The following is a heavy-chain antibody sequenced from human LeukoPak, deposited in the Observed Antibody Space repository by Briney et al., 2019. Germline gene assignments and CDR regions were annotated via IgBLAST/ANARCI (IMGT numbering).Heavy chain of an antibody. D-gene: IGHD1-26*01. CDR1: GFTFGSYA. V-gene: IGHV3-23*01. CDR3: AKAVVGATTGTKRGADS. J-gene: IGHJ4*02. CDR2: LSGSGSTR. Sequence: GGSLRLSCAASGFTFGSYAMSWVRQAPEKGLEWVSGLSGSGSTRYYADSVKGRFTISRDNSRNTLDLQMNSLRVEDTALYYCAKAVVGATTGTKRGADSWGQGTLVTVSS.